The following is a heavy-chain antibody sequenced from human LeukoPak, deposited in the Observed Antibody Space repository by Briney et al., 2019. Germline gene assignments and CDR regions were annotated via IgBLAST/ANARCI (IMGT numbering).Heavy chain of an antibody. D-gene: IGHD5-24*01. J-gene: IGHJ4*02. V-gene: IGHV4-59*01. CDR3: AREVGDGQYHFDY. CDR2: IEYTGST. CDR1: GGSSSSFY. Sequence: SETLSLTCTVSGGSSSSFYWSWLRQPPGKGLEWIGYIEYTGSTNYNPSLKSRVTISVDTSKNQFSPKLSSVSAADTAVYYCAREVGDGQYHFDYWGQGTLVTVSS.